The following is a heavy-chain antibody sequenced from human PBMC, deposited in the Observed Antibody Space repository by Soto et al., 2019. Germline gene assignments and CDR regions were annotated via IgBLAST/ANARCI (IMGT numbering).Heavy chain of an antibody. J-gene: IGHJ6*02. Sequence: ASVKVSCKASGYTFTGYYMHWVRQAPGQGLEWMRWINPNSGGTNYAQKFQGWVTMTRDTSISTAYMELSRLRSDDTAVYYCARSQEGIYYYYYGMDVWGQGTTVTVSS. CDR2: INPNSGGT. CDR3: ARSQEGIYYYYYGMDV. CDR1: GYTFTGYY. V-gene: IGHV1-2*04.